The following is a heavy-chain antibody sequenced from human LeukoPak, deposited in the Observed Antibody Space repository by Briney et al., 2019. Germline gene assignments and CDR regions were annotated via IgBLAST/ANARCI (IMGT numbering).Heavy chain of an antibody. D-gene: IGHD3-22*01. Sequence: GGSLRLSCAGSGFTVTTHYMSWVRQAPGKGLEWVSTLDLGGNTYYTDSVKGRFTVSRDRSKNTLDLHMQSLRDEDTAVYYCAAYIVGVPHRGQGALVTVSS. CDR3: AAYIVGVPH. CDR2: LDLGGNT. CDR1: GFTVTTHY. J-gene: IGHJ4*02. V-gene: IGHV3-53*01.